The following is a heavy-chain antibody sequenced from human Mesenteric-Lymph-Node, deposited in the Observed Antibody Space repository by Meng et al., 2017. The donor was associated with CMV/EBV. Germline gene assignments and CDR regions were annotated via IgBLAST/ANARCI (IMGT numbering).Heavy chain of an antibody. Sequence: GGSLRLSCVASGLTFSSYAMSWVRQAPGKGLEWVSAISGSGGSTYYEDSVKGRFIISRDNSKNTLYLQMNSLRVDDTAVYFCARGDVPDYYGLDVWGQGTTVTVSS. CDR3: ARGDVPDYYGLDV. CDR1: GLTFSSYA. J-gene: IGHJ6*02. V-gene: IGHV3-23*01. D-gene: IGHD3-10*02. CDR2: ISGSGGST.